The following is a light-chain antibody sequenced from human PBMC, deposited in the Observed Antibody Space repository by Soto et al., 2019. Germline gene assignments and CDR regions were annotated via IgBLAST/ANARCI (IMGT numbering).Light chain of an antibody. CDR3: QQYNNWPLT. V-gene: IGKV3-15*01. Sequence: EIVVTQSPATVSVSPGERATLSCRASQSVYSNLAWYQQKPGQAPRLLIYGASTRATGIPARFSGSGSGTEFSLTISSLQSEDFAVFYCQQYNNWPLTFGGGTKVEIK. CDR2: GAS. J-gene: IGKJ4*01. CDR1: QSVYSN.